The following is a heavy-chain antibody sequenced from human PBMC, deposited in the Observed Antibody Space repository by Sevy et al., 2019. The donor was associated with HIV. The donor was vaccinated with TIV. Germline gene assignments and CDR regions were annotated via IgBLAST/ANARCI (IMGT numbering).Heavy chain of an antibody. J-gene: IGHJ4*02. CDR3: VRADPDKHFDS. CDR1: GDTFTNNY. Sequence: ASVKVSCRASGDTFTNNYIHWVRQAPGQGLEWMGMVDPSAGNTTYAQKFQGRVTMTRDTSTSILYMDLRSLRSEATAVYYRVRADPDKHFDSWGQGTLVTVSS. V-gene: IGHV1-46*01. CDR2: VDPSAGNT.